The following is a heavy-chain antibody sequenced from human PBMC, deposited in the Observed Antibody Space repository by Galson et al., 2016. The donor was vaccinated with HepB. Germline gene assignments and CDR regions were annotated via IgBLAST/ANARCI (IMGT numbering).Heavy chain of an antibody. Sequence: SETLSLTCTVSGGSVSTSNYCWDWVRQPPGQGLEWIGSICHNGNTYYNPSLKSRVAMSVDRSNNQVSLKLRSVTAADTAVYYCARHVVPEDAFNIWGQGTRVTVSS. CDR1: GGSVSTSNYC. D-gene: IGHD2-21*01. V-gene: IGHV4-39*01. CDR3: ARHVVPEDAFNI. J-gene: IGHJ3*02. CDR2: ICHNGNT.